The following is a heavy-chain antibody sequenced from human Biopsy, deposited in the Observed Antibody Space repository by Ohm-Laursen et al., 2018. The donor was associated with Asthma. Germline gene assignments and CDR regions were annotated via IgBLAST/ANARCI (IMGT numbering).Heavy chain of an antibody. V-gene: IGHV1-69*13. D-gene: IGHD6-19*01. CDR1: GGTFSNFA. Sequence: GASVKVSCKAPGGTFSNFAISWVRQGPGQGLEWLGGIMTVFGTTNYAQKFQGRVTITADESTSTAYMEVTSLRSEDTAIYYCARCQVGYSSGWSLLLKKIYYSGMDVWGQGTAVTVSS. CDR2: IMTVFGTT. J-gene: IGHJ6*02. CDR3: ARCQVGYSSGWSLLLKKIYYSGMDV.